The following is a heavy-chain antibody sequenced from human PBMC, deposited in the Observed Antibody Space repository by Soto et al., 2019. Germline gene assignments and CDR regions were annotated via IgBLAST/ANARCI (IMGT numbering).Heavy chain of an antibody. CDR2: IYYSGST. V-gene: IGHV4-59*08. J-gene: IGHJ5*02. D-gene: IGHD3-10*01. Sequence: SETLSLTCTVSGGSISSYYWSWIRQPPGKGLEWIGYIYYSGSTNYNPSLKSRVTISVDTSKNQFSLKLSSVTAADTAVYYCAGNLLLWFGELTAWFDPWGQRTLVTVSS. CDR1: GGSISSYY. CDR3: AGNLLLWFGELTAWFDP.